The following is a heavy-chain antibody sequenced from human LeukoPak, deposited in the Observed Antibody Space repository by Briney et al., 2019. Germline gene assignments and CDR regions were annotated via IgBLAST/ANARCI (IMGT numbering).Heavy chain of an antibody. Sequence: SETLSLTCTVSGGSISSGNFYWSWIRQPPGKGLEWIGYIFYLGSTYYNLSLKSRVTMSVDTSKNQFSLILRPVTAADTAVYYCARKYPDHWFDPWGQGTLVTVSS. CDR3: ARKYPDHWFDP. CDR1: GGSISSGNFY. CDR2: IFYLGST. V-gene: IGHV4-30-4*01. D-gene: IGHD6-6*01. J-gene: IGHJ5*02.